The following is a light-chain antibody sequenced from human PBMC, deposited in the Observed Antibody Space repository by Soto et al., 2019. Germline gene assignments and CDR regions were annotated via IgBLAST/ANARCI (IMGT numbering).Light chain of an antibody. J-gene: IGLJ3*02. CDR3: QAWDGNTVV. V-gene: IGLV3-1*01. CDR1: RLGDKF. CDR2: QNN. Sequence: SYELTQPPSVSVSPGQIATVTCSGTRLGDKFAFWYQQKPGQAPVLLIYQNNRRPSGIPERFLGTNSGDTASLIISETMATDEADYYCQAWDGNTVVFGGGTQLIVL.